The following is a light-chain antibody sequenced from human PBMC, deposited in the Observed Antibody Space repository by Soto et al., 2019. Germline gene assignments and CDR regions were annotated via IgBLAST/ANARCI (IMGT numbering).Light chain of an antibody. CDR1: SSDVGFYNL. V-gene: IGLV2-23*01. CDR2: EGT. J-gene: IGLJ1*01. Sequence: QSALTQPASVSGSPGQSITISCTGTSSDVGFYNLVSWYQQHPGKAPKLMIYEGTKRPSGVSTRFSGSKSGNTASLTISGLQAEDEADYYCCSYAGTSTPVVFGTGTKLTVL. CDR3: CSYAGTSTPVV.